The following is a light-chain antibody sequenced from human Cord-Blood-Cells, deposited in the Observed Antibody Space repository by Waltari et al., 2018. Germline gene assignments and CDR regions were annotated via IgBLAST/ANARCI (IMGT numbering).Light chain of an antibody. J-gene: IGKJ4*01. V-gene: IGKV3-15*01. Sequence: EIVMTQSPATLSVSPGERATLSCRARQSVSSNLAWYQQKPGQAPRLLNYGASTRATGIPARSIGSGSGTEVTLTISSLQSEEIAVYYCQQYNNWLSLTFGGGTKVEIK. CDR2: GAS. CDR1: QSVSSN. CDR3: QQYNNWLSLT.